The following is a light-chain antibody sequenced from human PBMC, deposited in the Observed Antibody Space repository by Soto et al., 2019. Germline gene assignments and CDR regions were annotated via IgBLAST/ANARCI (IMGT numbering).Light chain of an antibody. Sequence: EIVMSQSPATLSVSQGERATLSCRASRSVSSNLAWYQQKPGQAPRLLIYSASTRATGIPARFSGSGSGTEFTLTISSLQSEDVVVYYCQQYNGWPLTFGGGTKVDI. J-gene: IGKJ4*01. CDR2: SAS. V-gene: IGKV3-15*01. CDR1: RSVSSN. CDR3: QQYNGWPLT.